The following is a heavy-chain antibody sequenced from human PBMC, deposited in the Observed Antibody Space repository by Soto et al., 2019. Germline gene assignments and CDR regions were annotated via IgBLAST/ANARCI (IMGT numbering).Heavy chain of an antibody. Sequence: QVQLQESGPGLVKPSETLSLTCTVSGGSISSYYWSWIRQPPGKGPEWIGYIYYSGSTNYNPSLKSRVTISVDTSKNQFSLKLSSVTAADTAVYYCARGPDWDDFCSGYYHYYYYYMDVWGKGTTVTVSS. J-gene: IGHJ6*03. V-gene: IGHV4-59*01. CDR1: GGSISSYY. CDR2: IYYSGST. D-gene: IGHD3-3*01. CDR3: ARGPDWDDFCSGYYHYYYYYMDV.